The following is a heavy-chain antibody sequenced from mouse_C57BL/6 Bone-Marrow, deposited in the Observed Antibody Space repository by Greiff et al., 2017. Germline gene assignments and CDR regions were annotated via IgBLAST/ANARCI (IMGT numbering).Heavy chain of an antibody. V-gene: IGHV1-85*01. J-gene: IGHJ1*03. CDR2: IYPRDGST. CDR3: ARLEFDGSSGYLCFDV. Sequence: QVQLKQSGPELVKPGASVKLSCKASGYTFTSYDINWVKQRPGQGLEWIGWIYPRDGSTKYNEKFKGKATLTVDPSSSTAYMELHSLTSEDSAVYFCARLEFDGSSGYLCFDVWGTGTTVTVSS. CDR1: GYTFTSYD. D-gene: IGHD1-1*01.